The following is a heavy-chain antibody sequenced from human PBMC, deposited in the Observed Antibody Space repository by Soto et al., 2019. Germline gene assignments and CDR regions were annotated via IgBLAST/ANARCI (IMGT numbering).Heavy chain of an antibody. CDR3: AKDVDVVVVAATDY. CDR1: GFTFSSYA. V-gene: IGHV3-23*01. CDR2: ISGSGGST. Sequence: GGSLRLSCAASGFTFSSYAMSWVRQAPGKGLEWVSAISGSGGSTYYADSVKGRFTISRDNSKNTLYLQMNSLRAEDTAVYYCAKDVDVVVVAATDYWGQGTLVTVS. J-gene: IGHJ4*02. D-gene: IGHD2-15*01.